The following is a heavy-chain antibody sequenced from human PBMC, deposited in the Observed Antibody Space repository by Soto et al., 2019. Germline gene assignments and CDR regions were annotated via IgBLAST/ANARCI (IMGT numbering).Heavy chain of an antibody. D-gene: IGHD3-3*01. J-gene: IGHJ6*02. V-gene: IGHV1-46*01. CDR3: ARRHGPGAYYDFWSVDYYYYGMDV. Sequence: GASVKVSCKASGYTFTGYYMHWVRQAPGQGLEWMGIINPSGGSTSYAQKFQGRVTMTRDTSTSTVYMELSSLRSEDTAVYYCARRHGPGAYYDFWSVDYYYYGMDVWGQGTTVTVSS. CDR2: INPSGGST. CDR1: GYTFTGYY.